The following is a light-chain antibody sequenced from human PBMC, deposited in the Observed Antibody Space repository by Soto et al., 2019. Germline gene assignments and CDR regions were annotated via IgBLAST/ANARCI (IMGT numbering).Light chain of an antibody. V-gene: IGKV1-12*02. CDR2: ATS. Sequence: DIQMTQSPSSVSASVGDRVTITCRASQGVSSWLAWYQQKPRKAPKLLLFATSSLQSGGQSRFSGSGSGTDFTHTSRNLQPEDFATYFCQQANSFPWTFGQGPKVQIK. CDR3: QQANSFPWT. J-gene: IGKJ1*01. CDR1: QGVSSW.